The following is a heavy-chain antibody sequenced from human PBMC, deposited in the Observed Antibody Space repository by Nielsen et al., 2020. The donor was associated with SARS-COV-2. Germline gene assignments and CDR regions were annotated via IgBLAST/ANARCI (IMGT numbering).Heavy chain of an antibody. D-gene: IGHD6-19*01. CDR1: GFTFSTFG. V-gene: IGHV3-33*01. J-gene: IGHJ3*02. CDR3: ARESVTGTDAFDI. Sequence: GESLKISCAASGFTFSTFGMHWVRQAPGKGLEWVALLWYDGSNKNYADSVKGRFAISRDNSKNTLYLQMNSLRGEDTAVYYCARESVTGTDAFDIWGQGTVVTVSS. CDR2: LWYDGSNK.